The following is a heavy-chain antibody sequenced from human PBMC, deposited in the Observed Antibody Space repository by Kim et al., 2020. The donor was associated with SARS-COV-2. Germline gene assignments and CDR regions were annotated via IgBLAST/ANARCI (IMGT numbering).Heavy chain of an antibody. J-gene: IGHJ4*02. Sequence: GGSLRLSCAASGFTFRSYAMHWVRQAPGKGLEWVAVISYDGSNKYSADSVKGRFTISRDNYSKNTLYLQMNSLRAEDSAVYYCAREYPVNTGLDYWGQGTLVTVSS. D-gene: IGHD5-18*01. CDR1: GFTFRSYA. CDR2: ISYDGSNK. V-gene: IGHV3-30*04. CDR3: AREYPVNTGLDY.